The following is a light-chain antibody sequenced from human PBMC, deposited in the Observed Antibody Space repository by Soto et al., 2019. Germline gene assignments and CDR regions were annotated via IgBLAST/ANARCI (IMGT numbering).Light chain of an antibody. CDR3: SSYSGSTPLDV. CDR1: NSDVGGYNY. CDR2: EVS. Sequence: QSALTQPASVSGSPGQSITISCTGNNSDVGGYNYVSWYQHHPGKAPQLVIYEVSDRPSGVSNRFSGSKSGNTASLTISGLQAEDEADYYCSSYSGSTPLDVYGNGTKLTVL. V-gene: IGLV2-14*01. J-gene: IGLJ1*01.